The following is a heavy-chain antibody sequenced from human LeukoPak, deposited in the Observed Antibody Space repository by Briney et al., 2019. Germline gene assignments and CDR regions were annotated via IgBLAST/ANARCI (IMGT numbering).Heavy chain of an antibody. D-gene: IGHD2-15*01. CDR2: ISAYNGNT. CDR3: ARDGIVVVVAATAGSYYMDV. J-gene: IGHJ6*03. CDR1: GYTFTSYG. V-gene: IGHV1-18*01. Sequence: GASVKVSCKASGYTFTSYGISWVRQAPGQGLEWMGWISAYNGNTNYAQKLQGRVTMTTDTSTSTAYMELRSLRSDDTAVYCCARDGIVVVVAATAGSYYMDVWGKGTTVTVSS.